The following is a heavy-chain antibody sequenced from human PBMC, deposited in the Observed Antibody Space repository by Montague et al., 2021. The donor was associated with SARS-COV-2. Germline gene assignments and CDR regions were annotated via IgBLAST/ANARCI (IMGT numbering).Heavy chain of an antibody. Sequence: PALVKPTQTLTLTCTFSGSSLSTSGMCVSWIRQPPGKALEWLALIDWDDDKYYSTSLKTRLTISKDTSKNQVVLTMTNMDPVDTATYYSARTLNDILTGYYSFDYWGQGTLVTVSS. J-gene: IGHJ4*02. CDR2: IDWDDDK. V-gene: IGHV2-70*01. CDR1: GSSLSTSGMC. D-gene: IGHD3-9*01. CDR3: ARTLNDILTGYYSFDY.